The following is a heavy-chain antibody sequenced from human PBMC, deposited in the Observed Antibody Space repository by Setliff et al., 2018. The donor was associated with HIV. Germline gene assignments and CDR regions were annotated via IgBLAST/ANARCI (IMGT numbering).Heavy chain of an antibody. Sequence: SETLSLTCTVSGGSFSDYYRSWIRQPPGRGLEWIGYIYTSGSTNYNPSLKSRVTISVDTSKNQFSLKLRSVTAADTAVYFCARLIHTGLLYFDFWGLGTLVTVSS. D-gene: IGHD2-8*02. V-gene: IGHV4-4*09. CDR2: IYTSGST. CDR1: GGSFSDYY. CDR3: ARLIHTGLLYFDF. J-gene: IGHJ4*02.